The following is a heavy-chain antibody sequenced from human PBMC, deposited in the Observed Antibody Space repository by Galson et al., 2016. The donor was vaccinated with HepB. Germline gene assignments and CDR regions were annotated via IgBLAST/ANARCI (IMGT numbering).Heavy chain of an antibody. CDR3: ARNDCNTANCYTDYYYGLDV. Sequence: SETLSLTCTVSGGSVSSGSYSWSWIRQAPGKGLEWIGHIYYSGSTDYSPSLTSRVTISLDTSKQQFSLSLRSVTAADTAVYYCARNDCNTANCYTDYYYGLDVWGHGTMVAVSS. V-gene: IGHV4-61*01. J-gene: IGHJ6*02. CDR1: GGSVSSGSYS. D-gene: IGHD2-2*02. CDR2: IYYSGST.